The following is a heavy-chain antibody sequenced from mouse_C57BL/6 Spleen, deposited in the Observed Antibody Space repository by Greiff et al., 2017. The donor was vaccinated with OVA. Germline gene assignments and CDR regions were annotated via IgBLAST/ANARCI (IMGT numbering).Heavy chain of an antibody. V-gene: IGHV1-52*01. Sequence: QVQLKQPGAELVRPGSSVKLSCKASGYTFTSYWMHWVKQRPIQGLEWIGNIDPSDSETHYNQKFKDKATLTVDKSSSTAYMQLSSLTSEDSAVYYCARTARRDYAMDYWGQGTSVTVSS. CDR3: ARTARRDYAMDY. CDR1: GYTFTSYW. CDR2: IDPSDSET. D-gene: IGHD1-2*01. J-gene: IGHJ4*01.